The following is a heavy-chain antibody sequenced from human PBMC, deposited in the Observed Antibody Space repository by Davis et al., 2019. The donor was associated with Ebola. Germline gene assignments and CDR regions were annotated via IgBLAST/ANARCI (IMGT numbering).Heavy chain of an antibody. Sequence: ESLKISCAASGFTFSRYSMNWVRQAPGKGLEWVSSISSSSSYIYYADSVKGRFTISRDNAKNSLYLQMNSLRAEDTAVYYCARESIVGATMGWFDPWGQGTLVTVSS. CDR2: ISSSSSYI. V-gene: IGHV3-21*01. CDR3: ARESIVGATMGWFDP. D-gene: IGHD1-26*01. CDR1: GFTFSRYS. J-gene: IGHJ5*02.